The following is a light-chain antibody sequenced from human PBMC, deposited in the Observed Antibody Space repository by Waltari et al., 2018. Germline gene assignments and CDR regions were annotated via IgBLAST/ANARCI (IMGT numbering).Light chain of an antibody. J-gene: IGLJ1*01. CDR3: CSYAGSSRGV. V-gene: IGLV2-23*02. Sequence: QSALTQPASVSGSPGQSITISCTGTSSDVGSYNHVSWYQQYPGKVPKLLIYDVNKLPSGVSNRFSGCKSGNTASLTISWLQAEDEADYYCCSYAGSSRGVFGTGTKVTV. CDR1: SSDVGSYNH. CDR2: DVN.